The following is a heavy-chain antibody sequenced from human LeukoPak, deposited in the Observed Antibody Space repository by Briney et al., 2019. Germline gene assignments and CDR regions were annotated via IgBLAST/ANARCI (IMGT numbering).Heavy chain of an antibody. V-gene: IGHV4-4*07. J-gene: IGHJ6*02. CDR3: ARDCSSTSCYYYGMDV. CDR1: GGSISNYY. CDR2: IYTSGST. Sequence: SETLSLTCTVSGGSISNYYWSWIRQPAGKGLEWIGRIYTSGSTNYNPSLKGRVTMSVDTSKNQFPLKLSSVTAADTAVYYCARDCSSTSCYYYGMDVWGQGTTVTVSS. D-gene: IGHD2-2*01.